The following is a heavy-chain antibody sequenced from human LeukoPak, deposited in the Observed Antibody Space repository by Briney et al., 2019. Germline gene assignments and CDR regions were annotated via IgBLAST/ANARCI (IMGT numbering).Heavy chain of an antibody. CDR1: GGSFSGYD. D-gene: IGHD3-16*01. V-gene: IGHV4-34*01. Sequence: PSETLSLTCAVYGGSFSGYDWNWIRQPPGKGLEWIGEINHSGSTNYNPSLKSRVTISVDTSKNHFSLNLSSVTAADTAVYYCARGVDVWGSYSHDAFDIWGQGTMVTVSS. J-gene: IGHJ3*02. CDR3: ARGVDVWGSYSHDAFDI. CDR2: INHSGST.